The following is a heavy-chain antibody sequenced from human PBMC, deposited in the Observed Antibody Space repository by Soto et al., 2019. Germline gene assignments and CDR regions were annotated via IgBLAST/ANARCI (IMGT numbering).Heavy chain of an antibody. Sequence: PSETLSLTCSVSGTSVSNYYWSWIRQPAGKGLEHIGRIYTSGSTSYNPSLKSRVTMSMDTSQTQIYLNLTSVTAADTAVYYCARGGIQLSYPFDYWGQGILVTVSS. CDR1: GTSVSNYY. D-gene: IGHD5-18*01. V-gene: IGHV4-4*07. CDR3: ARGGIQLSYPFDY. CDR2: IYTSGST. J-gene: IGHJ4*02.